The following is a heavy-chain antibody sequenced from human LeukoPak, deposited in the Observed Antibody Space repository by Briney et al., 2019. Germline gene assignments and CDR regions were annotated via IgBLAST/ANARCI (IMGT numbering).Heavy chain of an antibody. J-gene: IGHJ4*02. D-gene: IGHD3-22*01. CDR3: ARANSKGLTYYYDSSGYSD. CDR1: GGTFSSYA. CDR2: IIPIFGTA. Sequence: GSSVKVSCKASGGTFSSYAISWVRQAPGQGLEWMGRIIPIFGTANYAQKFQGRVTITTDESTSTAYMELSSLRSEDTAVYYCARANSKGLTYYYDSSGYSDWGQGTLVTVSS. V-gene: IGHV1-69*05.